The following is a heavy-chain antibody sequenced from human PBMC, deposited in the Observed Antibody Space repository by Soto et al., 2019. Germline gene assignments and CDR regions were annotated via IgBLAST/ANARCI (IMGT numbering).Heavy chain of an antibody. CDR1: GGSISSSNW. J-gene: IGHJ5*02. D-gene: IGHD6-13*01. Sequence: SETLSLTCAVSGGSISSSNWWSWVRQPPGKGLEWIGEIYHSGSTNYNPSLKSRVTISVDKSKNQFSLKLSSVTAADTAVYYCARGRFSSSSWWFDPWGQGTLVTVSS. CDR3: ARGRFSSSSWWFDP. V-gene: IGHV4-4*02. CDR2: IYHSGST.